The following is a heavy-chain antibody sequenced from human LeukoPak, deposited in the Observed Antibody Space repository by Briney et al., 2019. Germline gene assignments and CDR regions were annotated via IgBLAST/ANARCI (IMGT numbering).Heavy chain of an antibody. CDR2: INHSGST. CDR1: GGSFSGYY. D-gene: IGHD3-10*01. V-gene: IGHV4-34*01. J-gene: IGHJ6*02. CDR3: ASMGVDGDPLGYCYYYGMDV. Sequence: SETLSLTCAVYGGSFSGYYWSWIRQPPGKGLEWIGEINHSGSTNYNPSLKSRVTISVDTSKNQFSLKLSSVTAADTAVYYCASMGVDGDPLGYCYYYGMDVWGQGITVTVSS.